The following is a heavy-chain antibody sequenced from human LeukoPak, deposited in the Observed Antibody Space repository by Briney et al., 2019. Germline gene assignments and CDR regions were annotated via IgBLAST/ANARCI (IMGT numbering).Heavy chain of an antibody. CDR3: ARDSHDTSGYPGY. V-gene: IGHV1-46*01. D-gene: IGHD3-22*01. CDR1: GYTFTSYY. J-gene: IGHJ4*02. CDR2: INPSGGST. Sequence: ASVKVSSKASGYTFTSYYMHWARQAPGQGLEWMGIINPSGGSTSYAPKFQGRVTMTRDTSTSTVYMDLSSLRSEDTAVYYCARDSHDTSGYPGYWGQGTLVTVSS.